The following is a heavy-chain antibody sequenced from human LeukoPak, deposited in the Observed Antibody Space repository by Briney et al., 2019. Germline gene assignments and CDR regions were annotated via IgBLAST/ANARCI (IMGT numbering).Heavy chain of an antibody. D-gene: IGHD4-17*01. Sequence: PSETLSLTCAVSGYSISSGYYWGWIRQPPGKGLEWIGSIYHSGSTYYNPSLKSRVTISVDTSKNQFSLKLSSVTAADTAVYYCARHLMYGDYTPHDYWGQGTLVTVSS. CDR1: GYSISSGYY. CDR3: ARHLMYGDYTPHDY. CDR2: IYHSGST. J-gene: IGHJ4*02. V-gene: IGHV4-38-2*01.